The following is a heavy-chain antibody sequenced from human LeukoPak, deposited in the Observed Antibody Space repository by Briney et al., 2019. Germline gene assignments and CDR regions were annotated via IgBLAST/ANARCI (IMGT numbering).Heavy chain of an antibody. D-gene: IGHD5-18*01. CDR1: GFTFSSYA. J-gene: IGHJ6*03. CDR3: AREVDTAMTVGYYFYMVV. Sequence: PGGSLRLSCAASGFTFSSYAMRSVRQAPGKGLEWVAVISYDGSNKYYADSVKGRFTISRDNSKNTLYLQMNSLRAEDTAVYYCAREVDTAMTVGYYFYMVVWGKGTTVTVSS. CDR2: ISYDGSNK. V-gene: IGHV3-30*04.